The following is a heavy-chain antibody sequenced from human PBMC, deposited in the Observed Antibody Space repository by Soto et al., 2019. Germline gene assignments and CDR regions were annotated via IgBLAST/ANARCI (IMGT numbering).Heavy chain of an antibody. J-gene: IGHJ4*02. CDR3: VRTSLVVAAATREDY. Sequence: ARSLTLSCTASGFTFSSHWMHWVRQAPGKGLVWVSRINSDGSSTSYADSVKGRFTISRDNAKNTLYLQMNSLRAEDTAVYYCVRTSLVVAAATREDYWGQGT. V-gene: IGHV3-74*01. CDR1: GFTFSSHW. CDR2: INSDGSST. D-gene: IGHD2-15*01.